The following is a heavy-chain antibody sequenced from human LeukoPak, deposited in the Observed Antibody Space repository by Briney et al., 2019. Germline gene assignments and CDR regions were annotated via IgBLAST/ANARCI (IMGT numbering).Heavy chain of an antibody. CDR2: IRSKPHGGTA. D-gene: IGHD4-17*01. J-gene: IGHJ5*02. CDR3: TRLGDCGDTGGWFDP. CDR1: GFTFGDYA. Sequence: GGSLRLSCTASGFTFGDYAMSWVRQAPGKGLEWVGFIRSKPHGGTAEYAASVKGRFTISRDDSKSIAYLQMNSLKTEDTAVYYCTRLGDCGDTGGWFDPWGQGTLVTVSS. V-gene: IGHV3-49*04.